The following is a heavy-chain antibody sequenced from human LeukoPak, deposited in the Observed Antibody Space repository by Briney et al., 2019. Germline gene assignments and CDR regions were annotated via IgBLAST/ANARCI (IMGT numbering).Heavy chain of an antibody. J-gene: IGHJ3*02. D-gene: IGHD2-2*01. V-gene: IGHV4-59*08. CDR1: GGSINSYY. CDR2: IYYSGNT. Sequence: PSETLSLTCAVFGGSINSYYWSWIRQPPGKGLEWIGYIYYSGNTNYNPSFKSRVTISVDTSKNQFSLKLSSVTAADTAIYYCVRQPSARAAFDIWGQGTLVTLSS. CDR3: VRQPSARAAFDI.